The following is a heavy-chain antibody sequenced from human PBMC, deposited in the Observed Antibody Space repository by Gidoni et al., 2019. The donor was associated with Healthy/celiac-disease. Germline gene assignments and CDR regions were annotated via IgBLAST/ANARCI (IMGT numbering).Heavy chain of an antibody. J-gene: IGHJ4*02. D-gene: IGHD6-13*01. CDR1: GGSISSGGYY. CDR2: IYYSGST. CDR3: AGGRTSMAAAEKFDY. Sequence: QVQLQESGPGLVQPSQTLSLTCTVSGGSISSGGYYWSWIRQHPGKGLEWIGYIYYSGSTYYNPSLKSRVIISVDTSKNQFSLKLSSVTAADTAVYYCAGGRTSMAAAEKFDYWGQGTLVTVSS. V-gene: IGHV4-31*03.